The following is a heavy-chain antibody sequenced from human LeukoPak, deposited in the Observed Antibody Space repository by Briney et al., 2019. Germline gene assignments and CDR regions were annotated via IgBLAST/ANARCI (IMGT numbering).Heavy chain of an antibody. J-gene: IGHJ4*02. V-gene: IGHV3-9*01. CDR3: AKSRVVTWYYFDY. D-gene: IGHD3-3*01. Sequence: GGSLRLSCAASGFTFDDYAMHWVRQAPGKGLEWVSGISWNSGSIGYADSVKGRFTISRDNAKNSLYLQMSSLRAEDTALYYCAKSRVVTWYYFDYWGQGTLVTVSS. CDR1: GFTFDDYA. CDR2: ISWNSGSI.